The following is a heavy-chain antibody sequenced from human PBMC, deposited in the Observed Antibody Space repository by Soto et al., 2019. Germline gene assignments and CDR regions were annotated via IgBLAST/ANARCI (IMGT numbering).Heavy chain of an antibody. CDR2: IYYSGST. CDR3: ARLYGLDAFDF. V-gene: IGHV4-59*08. CDR1: GGSIRSYY. D-gene: IGHD3-16*02. Sequence: SETLSLTCTVSGGSIRSYYWSWIRQPPGKGLEWIGYIYYSGSTNYNPSLKSRVTISVDTSKNQFSLKMSSVTAADTAVYYCARLYGLDAFDFWGQGTMVTVSS. J-gene: IGHJ3*01.